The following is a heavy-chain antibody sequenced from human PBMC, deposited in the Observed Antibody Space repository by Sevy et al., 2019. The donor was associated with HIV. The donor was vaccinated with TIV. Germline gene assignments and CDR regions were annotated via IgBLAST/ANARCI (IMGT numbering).Heavy chain of an antibody. V-gene: IGHV3-30*02. J-gene: IGHJ4*02. CDR2: IRYDGSDK. D-gene: IGHD6-13*01. Sequence: GGSLRLSCTASGFTFSNFGMHWVRQVPGKGQEWVTFIRYDGSDKYYAASVKGRFTISRDDSKNTLYLQMDSLRAEDTAIYYCAKDLAGPGRRYFDYWGQGTLVTVSS. CDR3: AKDLAGPGRRYFDY. CDR1: GFTFSNFG.